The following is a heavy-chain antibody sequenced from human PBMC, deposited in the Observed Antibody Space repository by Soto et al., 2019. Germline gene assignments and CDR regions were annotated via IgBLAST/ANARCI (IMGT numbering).Heavy chain of an antibody. Sequence: GGSLGLSCAASGFTFSSYGMHWVRQAPGKGLEWVAVISYDGSNKYYADSVKGRFTISRDNSKNTLYLQMNSLRAEDTAVYYYAKVLFDFRSRWYFHYWGQATLVTVSS. CDR2: ISYDGSNK. CDR1: GFTFSSYG. J-gene: IGHJ4*02. V-gene: IGHV3-30*18. CDR3: AKVLFDFRSRWYFHY. D-gene: IGHD3-3*01.